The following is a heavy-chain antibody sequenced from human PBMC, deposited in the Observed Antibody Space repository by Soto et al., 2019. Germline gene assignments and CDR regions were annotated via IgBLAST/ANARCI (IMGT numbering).Heavy chain of an antibody. CDR1: GFTFSNYA. CDR2: LPERGSSP. V-gene: IGHV3-23*01. D-gene: IGHD5-18*01. CDR3: AKMASGSYRPNYGMDV. J-gene: IGHJ6*02. Sequence: PGGSLRLSCAASGFTFSNYAISWVRSPPGKGLEWISALPERGSSPYYADSAKGRFTISRDNPKNTLELQMNSLRAENTAVYYCAKMASGSYRPNYGMDVWGQGTTVTVS.